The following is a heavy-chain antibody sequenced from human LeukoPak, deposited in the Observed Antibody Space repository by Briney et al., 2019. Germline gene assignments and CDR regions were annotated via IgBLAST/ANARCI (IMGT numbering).Heavy chain of an antibody. CDR3: VRGYCSGATCYHFDY. Sequence: SETLSLTCTVSGASITSYYWNWIRQPPGKGLEWIGYFYYGGSDNYNPSLKSRITISVDTSKNQFSPKLSSVTAADTAVYYCVRGYCSGATCYHFDYWGQGTLVTVSS. CDR1: GASITSYY. CDR2: FYYGGSD. J-gene: IGHJ4*02. V-gene: IGHV4-59*01. D-gene: IGHD2-15*01.